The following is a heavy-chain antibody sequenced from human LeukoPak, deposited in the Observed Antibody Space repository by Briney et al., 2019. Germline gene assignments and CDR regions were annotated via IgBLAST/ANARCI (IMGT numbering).Heavy chain of an antibody. D-gene: IGHD1-14*01. V-gene: IGHV3-7*01. J-gene: IGHJ4*02. Sequence: PGGSLRLSCAASGFTFSSYWMSWVRQAPGKGLEWVANIKQDGSEKYYVDSVKGRFTISRGNAKNSLYLQVNSLRAEGTAVYYCARNQRRLDYWGQGTLVTVSS. CDR2: IKQDGSEK. CDR1: GFTFSSYW. CDR3: ARNQRRLDY.